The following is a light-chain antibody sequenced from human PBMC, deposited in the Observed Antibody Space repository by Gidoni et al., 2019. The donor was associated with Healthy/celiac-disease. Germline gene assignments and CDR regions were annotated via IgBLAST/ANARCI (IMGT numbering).Light chain of an antibody. Sequence: DIVMTQSPLSLPVTPGEPASISCRSSQSLLHSNGYNYLDWYLQKPGQSPQLLIYLGSNRASGVPDRFSGSGSCTDFTLKISRVEAEDVGVYYCMQALQFTFGPGTKVDIK. CDR3: MQALQFT. V-gene: IGKV2-28*01. CDR1: QSLLHSNGYNY. J-gene: IGKJ3*01. CDR2: LGS.